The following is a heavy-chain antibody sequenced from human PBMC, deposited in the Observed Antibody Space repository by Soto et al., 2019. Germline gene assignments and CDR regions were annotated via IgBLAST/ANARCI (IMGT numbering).Heavy chain of an antibody. V-gene: IGHV3-15*01. CDR3: TTDSPVVVVTAMVQH. Sequence: EVQLVESGGGLVKPGGSLRLSCAAYGYTFRNAWMSWVRQAPGKGLEWVGRIKSKTDGGTTDYAAPVKGRFTISRDDSKNTLYLQMNSLKTEDTAVYYCTTDSPVVVVTAMVQHWGQGTLVTDSS. CDR2: IKSKTDGGTT. J-gene: IGHJ1*01. D-gene: IGHD2-21*02. CDR1: GYTFRNAW.